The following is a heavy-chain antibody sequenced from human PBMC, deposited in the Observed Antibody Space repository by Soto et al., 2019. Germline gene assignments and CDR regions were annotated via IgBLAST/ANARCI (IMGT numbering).Heavy chain of an antibody. CDR3: ARHLPYCGGDCYSLDY. CDR1: GGSISCYY. Sequence: SETLSLTCTVSGGSISCYYWSWIRQPPGKGLEWIGYIYYSASTNYSPSLKSRVTISVDTSKNQFSLNRSSLTAADTAVYYCARHLPYCGGDCYSLDYWGQGTLVPVSS. D-gene: IGHD2-21*02. J-gene: IGHJ4*02. CDR2: IYYSAST. V-gene: IGHV4-59*08.